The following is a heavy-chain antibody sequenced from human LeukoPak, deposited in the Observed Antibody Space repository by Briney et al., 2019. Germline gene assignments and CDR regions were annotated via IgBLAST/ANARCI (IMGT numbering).Heavy chain of an antibody. V-gene: IGHV3-9*01. CDR1: GFTFDDYA. D-gene: IGHD6-19*01. Sequence: GGSLRLSCAASGFTFDDYAMPWVRQAPGKGLEWVSGISWNSGSIGYADSVKGRFTISRDNAKNSLYLQMNSLRAEDTALYYCAKDSYSSGWYIAFDIWGQGTMVTVSS. CDR2: ISWNSGSI. J-gene: IGHJ3*02. CDR3: AKDSYSSGWYIAFDI.